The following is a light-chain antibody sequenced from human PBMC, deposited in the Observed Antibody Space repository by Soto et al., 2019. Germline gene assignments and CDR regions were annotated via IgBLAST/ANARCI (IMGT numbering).Light chain of an antibody. CDR1: HDIGNY. Sequence: DIQMTQSPSSLSASVGDRVTITCLASHDIGNYLNWYQQKPGKAPKLLIYYASNLETGVSSRFSGSGSRTDFTFSISSLQPEDIATYFCQQYANLPRFIFGPGTKVDTK. V-gene: IGKV1-33*01. CDR3: QQYANLPRFI. CDR2: YAS. J-gene: IGKJ3*01.